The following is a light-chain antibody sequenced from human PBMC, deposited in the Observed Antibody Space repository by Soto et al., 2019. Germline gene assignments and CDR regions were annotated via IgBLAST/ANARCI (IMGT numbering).Light chain of an antibody. Sequence: DIQMTQSPSSLSASVGDTVTITCRASQSISVNLNWYQQKPGKVPKLLIYAASNLQSGVPLRFSGSGSETDFALTISSLQPEDFATYSCQQSYITPYTFGQGTKLEIK. J-gene: IGKJ2*01. CDR2: AAS. CDR1: QSISVN. CDR3: QQSYITPYT. V-gene: IGKV1-39*01.